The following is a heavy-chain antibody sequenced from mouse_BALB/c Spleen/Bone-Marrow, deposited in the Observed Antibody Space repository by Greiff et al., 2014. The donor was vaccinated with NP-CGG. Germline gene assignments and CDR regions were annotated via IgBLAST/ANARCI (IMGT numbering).Heavy chain of an antibody. CDR3: ARGEYGNQYFLAY. D-gene: IGHD2-1*01. Sequence: EVQLQQSGGDLVQPGGSRKLSCAASGFTFSSFGMHWVRQAPEKGLEWVAYISSGSGTIYYADTVKGRFTISRDNPKNTLFLQMTSLSFEDTAIYYCARGEYGNQYFLAYWGQGTTLTVSS. V-gene: IGHV5-17*02. CDR1: GFTFSSFG. J-gene: IGHJ2*01. CDR2: ISSGSGTI.